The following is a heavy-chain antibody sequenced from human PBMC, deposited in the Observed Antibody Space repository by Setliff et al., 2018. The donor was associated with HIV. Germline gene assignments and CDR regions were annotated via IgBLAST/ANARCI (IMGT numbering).Heavy chain of an antibody. D-gene: IGHD6-13*01. CDR2: ICYSATT. V-gene: IGHV4-59*01. CDR1: GGSIGSYC. Sequence: SETLSLTCTVSGGSIGSYCWSWIRQPPGKGLEWIGTICYSATTNYNPSLENRVAISVDTSKNQFSLKLTSVTPADTAVYYCARRSGAAVFYYFDYWGQGTLVTVSS. J-gene: IGHJ4*02. CDR3: ARRSGAAVFYYFDY.